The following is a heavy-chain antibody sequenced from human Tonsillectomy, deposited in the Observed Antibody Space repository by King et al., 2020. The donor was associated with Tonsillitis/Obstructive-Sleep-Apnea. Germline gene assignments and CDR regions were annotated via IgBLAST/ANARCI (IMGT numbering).Heavy chain of an antibody. J-gene: IGHJ5*02. CDR2: IYYTGSG. CDR1: GGSISSNY. CDR3: ARGLKTKINWNDVWFDR. D-gene: IGHD1-1*01. V-gene: IGHV4-59*08. Sequence: VQLQESGPGLVKPSETLSLTCTVSGGSISSNYWTWIRQPPGKGLEYIGYIYYTGSGNYNPSLNSRVIISIDTSKNQFSLNLSSVTAADTAVYYCARGLKTKINWNDVWFDRWGQGTLVTVSS.